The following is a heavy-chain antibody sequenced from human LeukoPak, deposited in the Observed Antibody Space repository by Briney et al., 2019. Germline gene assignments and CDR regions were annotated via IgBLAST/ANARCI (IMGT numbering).Heavy chain of an antibody. CDR1: GGSISSGGYY. J-gene: IGHJ5*02. D-gene: IGHD6-19*01. V-gene: IGHV4-31*03. CDR2: IYYSGST. CDR3: ARTGIAVFRRWFDP. Sequence: SQTLSLTGTVSGGSISSGGYYWSWIRQHPGKGLDWIGYIYYSGSTYYNPSLKSRVTISVDTSKNQFSLKLSSVTAADTAVYDCARTGIAVFRRWFDPWGQGTLVTVSS.